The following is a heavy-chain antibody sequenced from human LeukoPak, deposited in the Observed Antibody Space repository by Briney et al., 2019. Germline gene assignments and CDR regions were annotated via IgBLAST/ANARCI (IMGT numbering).Heavy chain of an antibody. Sequence: DPGRSLRLSCAASGFTFSSYAVHWVRQAPGKGLEWVAVISYDGSNKYYTDSVKGRFTISRDNSKNTLYLQMNSLRAEDTAVYYCARELNGDFDWSLWFDPWGQGTLVTVSS. V-gene: IGHV3-30*04. D-gene: IGHD3-9*01. CDR3: ARELNGDFDWSLWFDP. CDR2: ISYDGSNK. J-gene: IGHJ5*02. CDR1: GFTFSSYA.